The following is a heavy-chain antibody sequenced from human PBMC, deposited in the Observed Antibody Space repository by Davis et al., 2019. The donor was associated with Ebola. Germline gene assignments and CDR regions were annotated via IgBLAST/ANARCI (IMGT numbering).Heavy chain of an antibody. V-gene: IGHV3-64D*06. CDR3: AKDIWSYDYYYYGMDV. D-gene: IGHD2-8*02. CDR2: ISSNGDST. J-gene: IGHJ6*02. Sequence: GESLKISCSASGFTFSSYAMHWVRQAPGKGLEYVSAISSNGDSTYYADSVKGRFTISRDNSKNTLYLQMSSLRAEDTAVYYCAKDIWSYDYYYYGMDVWGQGTTVTVSS. CDR1: GFTFSSYA.